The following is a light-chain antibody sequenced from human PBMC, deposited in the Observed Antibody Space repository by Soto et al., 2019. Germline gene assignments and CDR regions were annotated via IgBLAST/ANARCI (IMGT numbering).Light chain of an antibody. CDR3: SSYTSSSTGV. V-gene: IGLV2-14*01. J-gene: IGLJ1*01. Sequence: LTQPASVSGSPGQWITISCTGTSSDVGGYNYVSWYQQHPGKAPKLMIYDVSNRPSGVSNRFSGSKSGNTASLTISGLQAEDEADYYCSSYTSSSTGVFGTGTKVTVL. CDR1: SSDVGGYNY. CDR2: DVS.